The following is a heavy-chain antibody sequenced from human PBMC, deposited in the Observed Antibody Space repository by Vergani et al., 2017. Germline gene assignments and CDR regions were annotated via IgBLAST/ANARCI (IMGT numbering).Heavy chain of an antibody. J-gene: IGHJ6*03. CDR1: GFTFSSYA. D-gene: IGHD3-3*01. Sequence: EVQLLESGGGLVQPGGSLRLSCAASGFTFSSYAMSWVRQAPGKGLEWVSVIYSGGSSTYYADSVKGRFTISRDNSKNTLYLQMNSLRAEDTAVYYCAKGGYYDFWSGSSDYYYYDMDVWGKGTTVTVSS. V-gene: IGHV3-23*03. CDR3: AKGGYYDFWSGSSDYYYYDMDV. CDR2: IYSGGSST.